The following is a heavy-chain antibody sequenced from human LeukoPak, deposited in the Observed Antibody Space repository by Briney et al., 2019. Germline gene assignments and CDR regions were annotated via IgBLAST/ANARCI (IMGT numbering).Heavy chain of an antibody. D-gene: IGHD2-15*01. V-gene: IGHV3-66*02. CDR3: AREMVGYCSGGSCWNYFDY. Sequence: GGSLRLSCAASGFTDSSNYMSWVRQAPWKGLEWVSVIYSGGSTYYADSVKGRFTISRDNSKNTLYLQMNSLRAEDTAVYYCAREMVGYCSGGSCWNYFDYWGQGTLVTVSS. CDR1: GFTDSSNY. CDR2: IYSGGST. J-gene: IGHJ4*02.